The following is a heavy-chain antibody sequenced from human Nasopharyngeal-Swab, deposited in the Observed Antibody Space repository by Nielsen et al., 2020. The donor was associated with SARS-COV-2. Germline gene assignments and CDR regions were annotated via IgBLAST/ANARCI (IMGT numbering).Heavy chain of an antibody. CDR2: TYYRSKWYN. D-gene: IGHD6-13*01. Sequence: WIRQSPSRGLEWLGRTYYRSKWYNDYAVSVKGRITINPDTSKNQFSLQLNSVTPEDTAVYYCARDLDSSSWYPYYFDYWGQGTLVTVSS. J-gene: IGHJ4*02. CDR3: ARDLDSSSWYPYYFDY. V-gene: IGHV6-1*01.